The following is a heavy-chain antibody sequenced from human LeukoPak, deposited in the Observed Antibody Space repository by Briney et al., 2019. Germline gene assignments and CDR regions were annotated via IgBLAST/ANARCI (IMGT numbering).Heavy chain of an antibody. J-gene: IGHJ4*02. CDR1: GASVGSAGYY. CDR2: IYYISNT. CDR3: ARTQSQSGSYRYYFGY. D-gene: IGHD1-26*01. Sequence: SETLSLTCTVSGASVGSAGYYWSWIRSPPGGGLEWIGYIYYISNTNYNPSLKSRVTMSVTPSKNQFSLKLNSVTAADTAVYYCARTQSQSGSYRYYFGYWGQGTLVTVSS. V-gene: IGHV4-61*08.